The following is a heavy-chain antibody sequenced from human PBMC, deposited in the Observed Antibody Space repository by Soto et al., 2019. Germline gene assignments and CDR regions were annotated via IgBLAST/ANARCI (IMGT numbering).Heavy chain of an antibody. V-gene: IGHV3-30*18. CDR1: GFTFSSYG. CDR2: ISYDGSNK. Sequence: GGSLRLSCAASGFTFSSYGMHWVRQAPGKGLEWVAVISYDGSNKYYAESVKGRFTISRDNSKNTLYLQMNSLRAEDTAVYYCAKDPAPEDIVLVPAAMSFDYWGQGTLVTVSS. D-gene: IGHD2-2*01. J-gene: IGHJ4*02. CDR3: AKDPAPEDIVLVPAAMSFDY.